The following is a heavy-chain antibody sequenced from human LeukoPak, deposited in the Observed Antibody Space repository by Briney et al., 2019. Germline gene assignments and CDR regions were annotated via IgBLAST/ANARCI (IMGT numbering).Heavy chain of an antibody. D-gene: IGHD6-19*01. CDR1: VYTFTSYF. Sequence: ASVKVSCKASVYTFTSYFIRWVRQAPAQGLAWMGWISAYNGNTNYAQKLQGRVTMTTDTSTSTAYMELRRLRSDDTAVYYCARRSSGWSYYYHGMDVWGEGTTVTVSS. V-gene: IGHV1-18*01. CDR3: ARRSSGWSYYYHGMDV. CDR2: ISAYNGNT. J-gene: IGHJ6*04.